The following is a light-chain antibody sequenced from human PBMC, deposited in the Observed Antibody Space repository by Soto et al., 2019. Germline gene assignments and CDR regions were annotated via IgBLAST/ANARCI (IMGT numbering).Light chain of an antibody. V-gene: IGLV2-11*01. CDR2: DVT. CDR3: CSYAGGDTWV. CDR1: NSYVGGYNY. J-gene: IGLJ3*02. Sequence: QSALTQPRSVSGSPGQSVTISCTGTNSYVGGYNYVSWYQHHPGKAPKLMIHDVTKRPSGVPDRFSGSKSDNTASLTISGLQAEDEADYYCCSYAGGDTWVFGGGTKLTVL.